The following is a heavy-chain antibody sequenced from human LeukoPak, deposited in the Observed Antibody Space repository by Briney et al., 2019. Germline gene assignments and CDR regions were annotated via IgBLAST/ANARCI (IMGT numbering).Heavy chain of an antibody. D-gene: IGHD3-9*01. CDR3: ARIRDIRYYYGLDV. J-gene: IGHJ6*02. Sequence: SGPTLVNPTQTLTLTCTFSGFSLSTSGRSVSWIRQPPGKALEWLARIDWDDNKYYSTSLKTRLTISKDTSKNQVVLTMTNMDPVDTATYYCARIRDIRYYYGLDVWGQGTTVTVSS. CDR1: GFSLSTSGRS. V-gene: IGHV2-70*11. CDR2: IDWDDNK.